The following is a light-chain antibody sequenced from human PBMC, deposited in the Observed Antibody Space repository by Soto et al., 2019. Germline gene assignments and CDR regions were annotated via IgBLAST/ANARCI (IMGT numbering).Light chain of an antibody. CDR3: TSSTRDSLYV. J-gene: IGLJ1*01. CDR1: SSDVDGSKY. CDR2: EVT. Sequence: QSVLTQPASVSGSPGQSITISCTGTSSDVDGSKYVSWYQQYPGKVPRLLIYEVTSRPSGVSNRFSGSKSGNTASLTISGLQAEDEADYFCTSSTRDSLYVFGAGTKVTVL. V-gene: IGLV2-14*01.